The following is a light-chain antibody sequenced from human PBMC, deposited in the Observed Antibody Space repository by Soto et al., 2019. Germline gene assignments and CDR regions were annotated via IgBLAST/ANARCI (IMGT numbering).Light chain of an antibody. V-gene: IGKV3-15*01. Sequence: ETLLTQSPATLSVSPGERATLSCRASQSVRDNLAWYQQKPGQAPRLLIYGASTRAPGIPDRFSGSGFGTEFSLTISSLQSEDFAVYYCQQHNDWPPSTFGQGTKLDIK. CDR2: GAS. CDR1: QSVRDN. J-gene: IGKJ2*01. CDR3: QQHNDWPPST.